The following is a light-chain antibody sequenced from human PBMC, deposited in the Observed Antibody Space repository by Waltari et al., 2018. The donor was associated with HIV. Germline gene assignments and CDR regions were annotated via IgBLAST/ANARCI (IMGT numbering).Light chain of an antibody. Sequence: QSVLTQPPSASGTPGQRVTISCSGSTSNIGRNTVTWYQQVPGMAPKLVIYGNNQRPPGVSDRFSGSKSGTSASLAISGLQSEDEADYYCAAWDDSLNGQGVFGTGTRVTVL. J-gene: IGLJ1*01. CDR3: AAWDDSLNGQGV. CDR1: TSNIGRNT. CDR2: GNN. V-gene: IGLV1-44*01.